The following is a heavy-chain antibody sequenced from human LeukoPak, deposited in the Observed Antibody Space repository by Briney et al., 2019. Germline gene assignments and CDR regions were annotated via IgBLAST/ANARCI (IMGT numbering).Heavy chain of an antibody. CDR1: TFSLSSHS. Sequence: GGSLRLSCVASTFSLSSHSMNWVRRAPGKGLEWVSSISFGGDHIKYADSVKGRFTISRDNSKNTLYLQMNSLRAEDSALYYCARERRGISSALFDYWGQGTLVTVSS. CDR2: ISFGGDHI. J-gene: IGHJ4*02. CDR3: ARERRGISSALFDY. D-gene: IGHD1-26*01. V-gene: IGHV3-21*01.